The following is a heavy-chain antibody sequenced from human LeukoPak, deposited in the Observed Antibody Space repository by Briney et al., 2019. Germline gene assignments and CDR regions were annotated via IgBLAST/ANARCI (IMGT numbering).Heavy chain of an antibody. CDR1: GYTFTNYG. J-gene: IGHJ4*02. Sequence: GASVKVSCRASGYTFTNYGISWVRQAPGQGLEWMGGIIPIFGTANYAQKFQGRVTITADESTSTAYMELSSLRSDDTAVYYCASGEQLVLFDYWGQGTLVTVSS. CDR2: IIPIFGTA. D-gene: IGHD6-6*01. V-gene: IGHV1-69*13. CDR3: ASGEQLVLFDY.